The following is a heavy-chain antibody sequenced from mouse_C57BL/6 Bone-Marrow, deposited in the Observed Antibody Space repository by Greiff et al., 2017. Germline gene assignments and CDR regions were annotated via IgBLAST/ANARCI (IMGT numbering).Heavy chain of an antibody. Sequence: EVQLQQSGPELVKPGASVKISCKASGYTFTDYYLNWVKQSHGQSLEWIGDINPNNGGTSYNQKFKGKATLTVDKSSSTAYMELRSLTSEDSAVXYCARDHYYSSSYDYFDGWGQGTTLTVSS. D-gene: IGHD1-1*01. CDR2: INPNNGGT. V-gene: IGHV1-26*01. CDR3: ARDHYYSSSYDYFDG. CDR1: GYTFTDYY. J-gene: IGHJ2*01.